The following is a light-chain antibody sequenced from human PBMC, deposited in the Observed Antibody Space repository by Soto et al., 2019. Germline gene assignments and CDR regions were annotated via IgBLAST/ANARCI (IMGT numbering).Light chain of an antibody. CDR2: DAS. V-gene: IGKV1-5*01. CDR1: QSIGGW. J-gene: IGKJ2*01. CDR3: QHYHSYPYT. Sequence: DIQMTQSPSTLSASVGDRVTITCRASQSIGGWLAWYQRRPGKAPRLLIYDASSVESGVPSRFSGSRSGTKFTLAISSLQPEDFATYYCQHYHSYPYTFGQGTKLEIK.